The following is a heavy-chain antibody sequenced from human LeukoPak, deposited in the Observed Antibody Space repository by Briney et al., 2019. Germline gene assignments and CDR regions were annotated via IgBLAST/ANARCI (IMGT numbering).Heavy chain of an antibody. Sequence: ASVKASCKASGYPFDNFGLTWVRQAPGQELEWMGWISAYNGNTHYAQKFRGRLTLTTETSTSTAYLELRSLKSDDTAVYYCARDRVGGDLTGVSLYWGQGTLVTVSS. D-gene: IGHD4-17*01. CDR1: GYPFDNFG. CDR2: ISAYNGNT. V-gene: IGHV1-18*01. J-gene: IGHJ4*01. CDR3: ARDRVGGDLTGVSLY.